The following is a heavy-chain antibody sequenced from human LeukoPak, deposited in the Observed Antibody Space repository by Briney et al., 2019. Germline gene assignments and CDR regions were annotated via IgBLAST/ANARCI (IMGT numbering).Heavy chain of an antibody. CDR1: GGSISSGDYY. Sequence: SETLSLTCTVSGGSISSGDYYWSWIRQPPGKGLEWIGYIYYSGSTYYNPSLKSRVTISVDTSKNQFSLKLSSVTAADTAVYYCARDLIGYSGYDPLDWYFDLWGRGTLVTVSS. D-gene: IGHD5-12*01. CDR3: ARDLIGYSGYDPLDWYFDL. V-gene: IGHV4-30-4*01. CDR2: IYYSGST. J-gene: IGHJ2*01.